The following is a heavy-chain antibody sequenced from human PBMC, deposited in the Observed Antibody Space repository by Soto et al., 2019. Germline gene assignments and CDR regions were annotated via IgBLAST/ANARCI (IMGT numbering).Heavy chain of an antibody. Sequence: PGGCLRRSCAASGFTFSSYGMHWVRQAPGKGLEWVAVIWYDGSNKYYADSVKGRFTISRDNSKNTLYLQMNSLRAEDTAVYYCARDRGSNGRYGMDVWGQGPTVIVSS. J-gene: IGHJ6*02. CDR1: GFTFSSYG. CDR3: ARDRGSNGRYGMDV. V-gene: IGHV3-33*01. CDR2: IWYDGSNK. D-gene: IGHD2-15*01.